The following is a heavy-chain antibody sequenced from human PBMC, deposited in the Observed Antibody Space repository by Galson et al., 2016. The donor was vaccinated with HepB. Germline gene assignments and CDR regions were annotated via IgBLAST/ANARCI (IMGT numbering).Heavy chain of an antibody. Sequence: SVKVSCKASGYTFTGYYMHWVRQAPGQGLEWMGYITPSTGDTNYAQKFQGRVTMTRDTSISTAYMELTRLRSDDTAFYYCARDLSTVTTDVDFWGQGTLITVSS. D-gene: IGHD4-17*01. CDR3: ARDLSTVTTDVDF. J-gene: IGHJ4*02. CDR1: GYTFTGYY. V-gene: IGHV1-2*02. CDR2: ITPSTGDT.